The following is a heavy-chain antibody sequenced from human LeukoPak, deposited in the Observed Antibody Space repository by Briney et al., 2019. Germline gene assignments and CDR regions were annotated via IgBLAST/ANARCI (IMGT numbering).Heavy chain of an antibody. CDR2: FDPEDGET. D-gene: IGHD6-13*01. V-gene: IGHV1-24*01. CDR1: GYTLTELS. CDR3: ATQQLVRFVLRFQH. J-gene: IGHJ1*01. Sequence: ATVKVSCKVSGYTLTELSMHWVRQAPGKGLEWMGRFDPEDGETIYAQKFQGRVTMTEDTSTNTAYMELSSLRSEDTAVYYCATQQLVRFVLRFQHWGQGTLVTVSS.